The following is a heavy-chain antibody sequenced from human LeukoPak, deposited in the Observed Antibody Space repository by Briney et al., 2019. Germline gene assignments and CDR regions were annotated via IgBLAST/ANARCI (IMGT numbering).Heavy chain of an antibody. D-gene: IGHD2-8*02. Sequence: GGSLKLSCAASGFTFSDSYMHWVRQASGKGLEWVGLIRAKTRNYAATYAESVKGRFTISRDDSKNTAYLQMNSLKMEDTAVYYCTRQNCTGGSCSYVDCWGQGTLVTVSS. CDR1: GFTFSDSY. V-gene: IGHV3-73*01. J-gene: IGHJ4*02. CDR2: IRAKTRNYAA. CDR3: TRQNCTGGSCSYVDC.